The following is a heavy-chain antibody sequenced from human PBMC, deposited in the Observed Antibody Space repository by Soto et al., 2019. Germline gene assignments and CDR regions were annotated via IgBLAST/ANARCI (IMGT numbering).Heavy chain of an antibody. Sequence: GASVKVSCKASGYTFTSYGISWVRQAPGQGLEWMGWISAYNGNTNYAQKLQGRVTMTTDTSTSTAYMELRSLRSDDTAVYYCARELRFWSGYYQFGYWGQGTLVTVSS. J-gene: IGHJ4*02. CDR2: ISAYNGNT. D-gene: IGHD3-3*01. CDR3: ARELRFWSGYYQFGY. CDR1: GYTFTSYG. V-gene: IGHV1-18*04.